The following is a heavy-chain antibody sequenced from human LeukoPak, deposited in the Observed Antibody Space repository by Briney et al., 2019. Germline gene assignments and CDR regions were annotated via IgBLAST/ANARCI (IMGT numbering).Heavy chain of an antibody. CDR3: ARRGGYSSSIHDFDY. J-gene: IGHJ4*02. CDR1: GYTFTSYY. Sequence: GASVKVSCKASGYTFTSYYMHWVRQAPGQGLEWVGIINPSGGSTSYAQKFQGRVTMTRDMSTSTVYMELSSLRSEDTAVYYCARRGGYSSSIHDFDYWGQGTLVTVSS. V-gene: IGHV1-46*01. D-gene: IGHD6-6*01. CDR2: INPSGGST.